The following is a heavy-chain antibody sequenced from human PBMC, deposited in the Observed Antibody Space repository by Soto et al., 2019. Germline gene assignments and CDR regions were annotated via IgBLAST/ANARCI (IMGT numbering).Heavy chain of an antibody. CDR3: ARDHPFIVATASIDF. CDR1: GYTFTNYG. D-gene: IGHD5-12*01. Sequence: QVQLAQSGGEVKKLGASLKVSCKASGYTFTNYGISWVRQAPGQGLEWMGWLSPYNGHTNSAQKFQDRMSMTTDTSTATAYMELRSLSTDVTAVYYCARDHPFIVATASIDFWGQGTLVSVSS. CDR2: LSPYNGHT. J-gene: IGHJ4*02. V-gene: IGHV1-18*01.